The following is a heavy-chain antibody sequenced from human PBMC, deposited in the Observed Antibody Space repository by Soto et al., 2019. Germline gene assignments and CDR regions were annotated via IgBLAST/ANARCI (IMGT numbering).Heavy chain of an antibody. CDR1: GGSISSNSYY. CDR2: IHYSGST. J-gene: IGHJ4*02. Sequence: QLQLQESGPGLVKPSETLSLTCTVSGGSISSNSYYWGWIRQPPGKGLEWIGCIHYSGSTYYNPSLRSRVPSSVDTSKNQFSLKVSSVTAADTAVYYCARRLFSSTWPSYFDYWGQGTLVTVSS. CDR3: ARRLFSSTWPSYFDY. V-gene: IGHV4-39*01. D-gene: IGHD6-13*01.